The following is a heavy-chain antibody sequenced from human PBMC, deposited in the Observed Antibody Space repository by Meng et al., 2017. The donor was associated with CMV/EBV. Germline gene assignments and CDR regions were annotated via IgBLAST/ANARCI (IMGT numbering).Heavy chain of an antibody. D-gene: IGHD2-15*01. V-gene: IGHV4-34*01. CDR3: ASSLTYPDY. J-gene: IGHJ4*02. CDR1: GGSFSGYY. CDR2: INHSGST. Sequence: CGVGLSKPAETLALPCVVLGGSFSGYYWSWIRQPPGKGLEWIGEINHSGSTNYYPSLKSRVTISVDTSKTQFSLRLRSVTAAETAVYYCASSLTYPDYWGQGTLVTVSS.